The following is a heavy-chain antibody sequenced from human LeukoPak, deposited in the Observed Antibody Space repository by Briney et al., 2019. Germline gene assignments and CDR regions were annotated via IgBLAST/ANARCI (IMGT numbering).Heavy chain of an antibody. V-gene: IGHV1-69*13. D-gene: IGHD2-21*02. CDR1: GGTFSSYA. CDR2: IIPIFGTA. Sequence: SVKVSCKASGGTFSSYAISWVRQAPGQGLEWMGGIIPIFGTANYAQKFQGRVTITADESTSTAYMELSSLRSEDTAVYYCARDGGYCGGDCYSDFDYWGQGTLVTVSP. J-gene: IGHJ4*02. CDR3: ARDGGYCGGDCYSDFDY.